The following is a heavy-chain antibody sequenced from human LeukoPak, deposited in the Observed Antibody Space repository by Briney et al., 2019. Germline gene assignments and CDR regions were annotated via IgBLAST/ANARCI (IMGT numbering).Heavy chain of an antibody. CDR3: ARAAYSSSWYHYYYYYMDV. Sequence: PSETLSLTCTVSGGSISSHYWSWIRQPPGKGLEWIGYIYYSGSTNYNPSLKSRVTISVDTSKNQFSLKLSSVTAADPAVYYCARAAYSSSWYHYYYYYMDVWGKGTTVTVSS. CDR2: IYYSGST. J-gene: IGHJ6*03. D-gene: IGHD6-13*01. CDR1: GGSISSHY. V-gene: IGHV4-59*11.